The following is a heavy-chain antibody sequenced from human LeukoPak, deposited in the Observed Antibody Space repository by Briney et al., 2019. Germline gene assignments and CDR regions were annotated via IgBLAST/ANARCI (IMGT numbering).Heavy chain of an antibody. Sequence: GGSLRLSCAASGFSFKTYGMHWVRQAPGRGLEWVAFIQNDGSDNYYADSVKGRFTISRDNSKNTLDLQMNSLRAEDTAVYHCAKAREMTVRIVVIPDAFDIWGQGTMVVVSS. V-gene: IGHV3-30*02. D-gene: IGHD3-22*01. CDR3: AKAREMTVRIVVIPDAFDI. CDR2: IQNDGSDN. CDR1: GFSFKTYG. J-gene: IGHJ3*02.